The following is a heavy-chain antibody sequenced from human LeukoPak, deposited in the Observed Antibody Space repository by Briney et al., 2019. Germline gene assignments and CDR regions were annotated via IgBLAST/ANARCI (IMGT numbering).Heavy chain of an antibody. D-gene: IGHD3-3*01. Sequence: PSETLSLTCTVSGGSISSGYYWGWIRQPPGKGLEWIGSIYHSGSTYYNPSLKSRVTISVDTSKNQFSLKLSSVTAADTAVYYCAKSRTVWSDYYYYMDVWGKGTTVTVSS. CDR1: GGSISSGYY. CDR3: AKSRTVWSDYYYYMDV. CDR2: IYHSGST. V-gene: IGHV4-38-2*02. J-gene: IGHJ6*03.